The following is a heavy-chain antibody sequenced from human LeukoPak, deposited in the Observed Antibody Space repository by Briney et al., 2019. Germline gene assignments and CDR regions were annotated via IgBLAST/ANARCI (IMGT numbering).Heavy chain of an antibody. J-gene: IGHJ4*02. CDR3: AREEYDFWSGYPRYYFDY. CDR1: GFTFSSYS. Sequence: GGSLRLSCPASGFTFSSYSMNWVRQAPGKGLEWVSYISSSSTIYYADSVKGRFTISRDNAKNSLYLQMNSLRAEDTAVYYCAREEYDFWSGYPRYYFDYWGQGTLVIVSS. CDR2: ISSSSTI. V-gene: IGHV3-48*01. D-gene: IGHD3-3*01.